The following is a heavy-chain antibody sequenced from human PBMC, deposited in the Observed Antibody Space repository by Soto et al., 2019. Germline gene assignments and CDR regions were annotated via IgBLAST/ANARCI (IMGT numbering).Heavy chain of an antibody. CDR1: GYKFINYF. CDR3: ARELGPTDSVRLDV. CDR2: INPDKDDR. Sequence: QVQLVQSGAEVKKPGASVKVSCKASGYKFINYFISWVRQAPGQGLEWMGWINPDKDDRKYAEKFQGRGTMTTDTVTSTAYMELGNLRVDDTAVYYCARELGPTDSVRLDVWGQGTTVTISS. D-gene: IGHD3-10*02. V-gene: IGHV1-18*04. J-gene: IGHJ6*02.